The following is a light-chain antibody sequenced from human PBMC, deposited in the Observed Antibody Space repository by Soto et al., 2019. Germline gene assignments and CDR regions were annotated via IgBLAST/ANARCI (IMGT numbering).Light chain of an antibody. Sequence: EIVLTQSPGTLSLSPGERATLSCRASQSVSNVYLAWYQQKPGQAPRLLIYDASNRATGIPDRFSGSGSGKDFTLTINRLEHEDFAVYYCQQSGRSPSTFGQGTKLEIK. J-gene: IGKJ2*01. V-gene: IGKV3-20*01. CDR3: QQSGRSPST. CDR1: QSVSNVY. CDR2: DAS.